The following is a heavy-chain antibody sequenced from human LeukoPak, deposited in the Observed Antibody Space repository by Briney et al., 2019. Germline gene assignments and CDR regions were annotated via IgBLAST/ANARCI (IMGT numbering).Heavy chain of an antibody. D-gene: IGHD4-23*01. Sequence: PSETLSLTCTVSGGSISSSSYYWGWIRQPPGKGLEWIGSIYYSGSTYYNPSLKSRVTISVDTSKNQFSLKLSSVTAADTAVYYCARDAEPIRNSAYYYYYMDVWGKGTTVTISS. CDR3: ARDAEPIRNSAYYYYYMDV. V-gene: IGHV4-39*07. CDR2: IYYSGST. J-gene: IGHJ6*03. CDR1: GGSISSSSYY.